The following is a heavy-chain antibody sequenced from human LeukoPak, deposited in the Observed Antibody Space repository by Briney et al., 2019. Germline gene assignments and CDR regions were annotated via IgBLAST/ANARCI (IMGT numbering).Heavy chain of an antibody. CDR3: ARGSRYFDWSLYY. V-gene: IGHV1-2*04. J-gene: IGHJ4*02. CDR1: GYTFTGYY. CDR2: INPNSGGT. Sequence: ASVKVSCKASGYTFTGYYMHWVRQAPGQGLEWMGWINPNSGGTNYAQKFQGWVTMTRDTSISTAYMELSRLRSDDTAVYYCARGSRYFDWSLYYWGQGTLVTVSS. D-gene: IGHD3-9*01.